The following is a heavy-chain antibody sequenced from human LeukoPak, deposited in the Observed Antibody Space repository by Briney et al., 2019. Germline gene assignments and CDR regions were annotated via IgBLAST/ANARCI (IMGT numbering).Heavy chain of an antibody. V-gene: IGHV4-61*05. CDR2: IDYSGST. J-gene: IGHJ5*02. CDR3: ARVYYDYVWGSYRPRGGTNWFDP. D-gene: IGHD3-16*02. Sequence: NSSETLSLTCTVSGGSISSSSYYWGWIRQPPGKGLEWIGYIDYSGSTNYNPSLKSRVSVSLDTSKNQFFLKLSSVTAADTAVYYCARVYYDYVWGSYRPRGGTNWFDPWGQGTLVTVSS. CDR1: GGSISSSSYY.